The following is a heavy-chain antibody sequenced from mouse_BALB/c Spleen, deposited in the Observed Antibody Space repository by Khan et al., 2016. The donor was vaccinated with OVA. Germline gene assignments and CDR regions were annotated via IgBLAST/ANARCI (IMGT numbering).Heavy chain of an antibody. CDR3: ARRGVRWYFDV. V-gene: IGHV1-9*01. Sequence: QVQLQQPGAELMKPGASVKISCKATGYTFSNYWIEWIKQRPGHGLEWIGEILPGSGSIKYNENLKGKATFTAVTSSNTAYMQLRSLTYEDSAVYYCARRGVRWYFDVWGAGTTVTVSS. CDR1: GYTFSNYW. D-gene: IGHD2-14*01. CDR2: ILPGSGSI. J-gene: IGHJ1*01.